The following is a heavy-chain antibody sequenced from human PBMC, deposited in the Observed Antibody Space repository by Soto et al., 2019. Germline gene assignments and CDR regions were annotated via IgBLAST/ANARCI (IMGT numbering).Heavy chain of an antibody. D-gene: IGHD1-26*01. V-gene: IGHV4-39*01. Sequence: QLQLQESGPGLVKPSETLYLTCNVSGGSISSSSYYWGWIRQPPGKGLEWIGHIFHTGSTYYNPSLKSGVTRSVDRSKNQFSLKLSPVTATDTAVYYGARRRIVVTTSFAYWGRGTLVTVSS. J-gene: IGHJ4*02. CDR2: IFHTGST. CDR1: GGSISSSSYY. CDR3: ARRRIVVTTSFAY.